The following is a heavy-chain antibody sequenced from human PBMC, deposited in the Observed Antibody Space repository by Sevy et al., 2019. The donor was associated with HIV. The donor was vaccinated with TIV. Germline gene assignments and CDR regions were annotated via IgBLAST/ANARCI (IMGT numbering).Heavy chain of an antibody. CDR2: INHSGST. V-gene: IGHV4-34*01. CDR3: ARDLRSWFDP. Sequence: SETLSLTRAVYGGSFSGYYWSWIRQPPGKGLEWIGEINHSGSTNYNPSLKSRVTISVDTSKNQFSLKLSSVTAADTAVYYCARDLRSWFDPWGQGTLVTVSS. D-gene: IGHD3-9*01. CDR1: GGSFSGYY. J-gene: IGHJ5*02.